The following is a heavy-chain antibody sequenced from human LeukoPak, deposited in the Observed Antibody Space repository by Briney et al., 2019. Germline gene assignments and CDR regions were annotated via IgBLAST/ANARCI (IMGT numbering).Heavy chain of an antibody. V-gene: IGHV4-39*01. D-gene: IGHD1-26*01. J-gene: IGHJ4*02. CDR3: ARRRGGATFGY. CDR2: IYYSGGT. CDR1: GGSISSSSYY. Sequence: SETLSLTCTVSGGSISSSSYYWGWIRQPPGNGLEWIGSIYYSGGTYYNPSLKSRVTISVDTSKNQFSLKLSCVTAADTAVYYCARRRGGATFGYWGQGTPVTVSS.